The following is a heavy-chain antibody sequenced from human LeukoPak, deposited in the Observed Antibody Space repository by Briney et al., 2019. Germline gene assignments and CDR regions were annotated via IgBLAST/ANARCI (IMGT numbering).Heavy chain of an antibody. CDR3: ARQWGTYLGYYFDY. V-gene: IGHV4-34*01. D-gene: IGHD3-16*01. CDR2: INHSGST. CDR1: GGSFSGYY. Sequence: PSETLSLTCAVYGGSFSGYYWSWIRQPPGKGLEWIGEINHSGSTNYNPSLKSRVTISVDTSKNQFSLKLSSVTAADTAVYYCARQWGTYLGYYFDYWGQGTLVTVSS. J-gene: IGHJ4*02.